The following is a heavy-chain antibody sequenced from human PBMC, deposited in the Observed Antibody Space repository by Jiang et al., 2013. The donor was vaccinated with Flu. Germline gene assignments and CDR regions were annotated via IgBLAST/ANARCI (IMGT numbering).Heavy chain of an antibody. V-gene: IGHV3-23*01. D-gene: IGHD1-26*01. J-gene: IGHJ4*02. CDR2: ISGSGGNT. Sequence: GKGLEWVSAISGSGGNTYYADSVKGRFTISRDNSKNTLYLQMNSLRAGDTAVYFCAPDYCARNSGDYWNYFDYWGQGTLVTVSS. CDR3: APDYCARNSGDYWNYFDY.